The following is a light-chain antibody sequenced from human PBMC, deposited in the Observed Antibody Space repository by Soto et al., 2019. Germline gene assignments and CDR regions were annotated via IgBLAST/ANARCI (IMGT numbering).Light chain of an antibody. CDR3: QSYDSSLSGSDV. V-gene: IGLV1-40*01. CDR1: SSNIGAGYD. CDR2: GNS. J-gene: IGLJ1*01. Sequence: QSVLTQPPSVSGAPGQRVTISCTGSSSNIGAGYDVHWYQQLPGTAPKLLIYGNSNRPSGVPDRFSGSKSGISASLAITGLQAEDEADYYCQSYDSSLSGSDVFGTGTKLTVL.